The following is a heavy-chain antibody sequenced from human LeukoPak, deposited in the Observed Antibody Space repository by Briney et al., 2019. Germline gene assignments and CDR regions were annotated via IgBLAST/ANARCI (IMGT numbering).Heavy chain of an antibody. CDR2: IYYSGST. CDR3: ARIASSSSSAIDY. D-gene: IGHD6-6*01. V-gene: IGHV4-39*01. J-gene: IGHJ4*02. CDR1: GGSISSSSYY. Sequence: SETLSLTCTVSGGSISSSSYYWGWIRQPPGKGLEWIGSIYYSGSTYYNPSLKSRVTMSVDTSKNQFSLKLSSVTAADTAVYYCARIASSSSSAIDYWGQGTLVTVSS.